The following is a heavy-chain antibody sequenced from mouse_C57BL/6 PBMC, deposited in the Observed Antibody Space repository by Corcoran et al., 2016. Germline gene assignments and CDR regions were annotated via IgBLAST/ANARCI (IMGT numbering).Heavy chain of an antibody. V-gene: IGHV9-3*01. J-gene: IGHJ1*03. D-gene: IGHD1-1*01. CDR2: INTYSGVP. Sequence: QIQLVQSGPELKKPGETVKISCKASGYTFTTYGMSWVKQAPGKGLKWMGWINTYSGVPTYADDFKGRFDFSLETSASTAYLQINNLKNEDTATYFCARRRDYGSSCEYFDVWGTGTTVTVSS. CDR3: ARRRDYGSSCEYFDV. CDR1: GYTFTTYG.